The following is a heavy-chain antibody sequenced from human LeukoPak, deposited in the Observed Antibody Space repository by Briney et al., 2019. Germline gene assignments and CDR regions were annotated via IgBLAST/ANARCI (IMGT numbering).Heavy chain of an antibody. D-gene: IGHD3-9*01. Sequence: PGGSLRLSCAASGFTFSSYWMSWVRQAPGKGLEWVANIKQDGSEIYYVDSVKGRFTIPRDNAKNSLYLQMNSLRAEDTAVYYCARDPPTGDWLPLFDYWGQGTLVTVSS. CDR2: IKQDGSEI. CDR1: GFTFSSYW. J-gene: IGHJ4*02. CDR3: ARDPPTGDWLPLFDY. V-gene: IGHV3-7*03.